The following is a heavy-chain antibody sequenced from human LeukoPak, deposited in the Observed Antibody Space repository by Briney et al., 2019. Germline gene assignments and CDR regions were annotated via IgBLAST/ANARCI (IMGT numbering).Heavy chain of an antibody. CDR1: GGTFSSYT. V-gene: IGHV1-69*05. Sequence: SVKVSCKASGGTFSSYTVSWVRQAPGQGLEWMGRIIPIFGTANYAQKFQGRVTITTDESTSTAYMELSSLRSEDTAVYYCASGANSYGGYWGQGTLVTVSS. J-gene: IGHJ4*02. D-gene: IGHD5-18*01. CDR3: ASGANSYGGY. CDR2: IIPIFGTA.